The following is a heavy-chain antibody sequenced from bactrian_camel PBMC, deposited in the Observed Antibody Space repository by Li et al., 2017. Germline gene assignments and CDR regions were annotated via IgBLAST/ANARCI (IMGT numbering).Heavy chain of an antibody. D-gene: IGHD3*01. CDR2: LNVDYNCT. J-gene: IGHJ4*01. Sequence: HVQLVESGGGSVQAGGSLRLSCQASGYTTSKYAMARFRQGAGKEREAVANLNVDYNCTAVVNSVKGRFSISRDIASRTLYLQMNSLKPEDTAIYYCAASTTVGCTFVAAQYRYWGQGTQVTVS. CDR3: AASTTVGCTFVAAQYRY. CDR1: GYTTSKYA. V-gene: IGHV3-3*01.